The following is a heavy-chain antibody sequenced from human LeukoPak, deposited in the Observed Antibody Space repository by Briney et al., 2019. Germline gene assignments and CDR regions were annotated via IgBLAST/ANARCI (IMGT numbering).Heavy chain of an antibody. CDR2: ISAYNGNT. CDR1: GYTFTSYG. V-gene: IGHV1-18*01. CDR3: ARDITMIVVVNDAFDI. Sequence: ASVKVSCKASGYTFTSYGTSWVRQAPGQGLEWMGWISAYNGNTNYAQKLQGRVTMTTDISTSTAYMELRSLRSDDTAVYYCARDITMIVVVNDAFDIWGQGTMVTVSS. J-gene: IGHJ3*02. D-gene: IGHD3-22*01.